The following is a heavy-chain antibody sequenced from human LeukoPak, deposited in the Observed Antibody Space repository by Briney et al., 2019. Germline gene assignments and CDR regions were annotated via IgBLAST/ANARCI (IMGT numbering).Heavy chain of an antibody. J-gene: IGHJ6*03. V-gene: IGHV4-34*01. CDR1: GGSFSGYY. D-gene: IGHD3-10*01. CDR2: INHSGST. CDR3: ARLYGSGSYYYMDV. Sequence: PSETLSLTCAVYGGSFSGYYWSWIRQPPGKGLEWIGEINHSGSTNYNPSLKSRVTISLDTSRNQFSLKLSSVTAADTAVYYCARLYGSGSYYYMDVWGKGTTVTVSS.